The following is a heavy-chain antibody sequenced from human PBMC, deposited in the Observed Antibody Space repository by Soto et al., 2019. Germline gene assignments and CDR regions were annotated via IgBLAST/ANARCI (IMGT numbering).Heavy chain of an antibody. J-gene: IGHJ3*02. V-gene: IGHV3-48*03. Sequence: GGSLRLSCAASGFTFSSYEMNWVRQAPGKGLEWVSYISSSGSTIYYADSVKGRFTISRDNAKNSLYLQMNSLRAEDTAVYYCARGRRTMVRGAAGLLEIWGQGTMVTVSS. D-gene: IGHD3-10*01. CDR2: ISSSGSTI. CDR3: ARGRRTMVRGAAGLLEI. CDR1: GFTFSSYE.